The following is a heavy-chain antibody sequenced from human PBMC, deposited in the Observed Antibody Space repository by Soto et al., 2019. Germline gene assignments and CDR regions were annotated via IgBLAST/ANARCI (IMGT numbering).Heavy chain of an antibody. CDR3: AREPYHYDSSGYYDQ. CDR1: GGSTTSGGYY. Sequence: SETLSLTCTVSGGSTTSGGYYWNWIRQHPGKGLEWIGYIHYSGSNYHNPSLKSRVTISVDTSKNQISLKLSSVTAADTAIYYCAREPYHYDSSGYYDQWGQGTLVTVSS. D-gene: IGHD3-22*01. CDR2: IHYSGSN. J-gene: IGHJ4*02. V-gene: IGHV4-31*03.